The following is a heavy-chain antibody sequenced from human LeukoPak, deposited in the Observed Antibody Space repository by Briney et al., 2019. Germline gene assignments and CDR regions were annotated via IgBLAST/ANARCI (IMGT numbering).Heavy chain of an antibody. CDR2: IYSGGST. Sequence: GGSLRLSCAASGFTLSSNYMSWVRQAPGKGLEWVSGIYSGGSTYYADSVKGRFTISRDNSKNTLYLQMNSLRAEDTAVYYCARGPTTVVTHFDYWGQGTLVTVSS. CDR1: GFTLSSNY. CDR3: ARGPTTVVTHFDY. D-gene: IGHD4-23*01. V-gene: IGHV3-53*01. J-gene: IGHJ4*02.